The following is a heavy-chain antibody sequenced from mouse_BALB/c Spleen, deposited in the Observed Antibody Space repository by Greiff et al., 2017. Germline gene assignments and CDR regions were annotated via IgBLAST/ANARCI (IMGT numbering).Heavy chain of an antibody. CDR2: ISSGSSTI. D-gene: IGHD2-1*01. CDR3: ARSGGNYVSYWYFDV. J-gene: IGHJ1*01. V-gene: IGHV5-17*02. Sequence: EVKVVESGGGLVQPGGSRKLSCAASGFTFSSFGMHWVRQAPEKGLEWVAYISSGSSTIYYADTVKGRFTISRDNPKNTLFLQMTSLRSEDTAMYYCARSGGNYVSYWYFDVWGAGTTVTVSS. CDR1: GFTFSSFG.